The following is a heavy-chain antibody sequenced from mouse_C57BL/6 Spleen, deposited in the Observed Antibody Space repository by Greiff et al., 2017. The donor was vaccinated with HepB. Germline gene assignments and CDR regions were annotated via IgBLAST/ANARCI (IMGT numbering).Heavy chain of an antibody. CDR3: TTHYGSSYVDY. J-gene: IGHJ2*01. V-gene: IGHV14-4*01. Sequence: VQLQQSGAELVRPGASVKLSCTASGFNIKDDYMHWVKQRPEQGLEWIGWIDPENGDTEYASKFQGKATITADTSSNTAYLQLSSLTSEDTAVYYCTTHYGSSYVDYWGQGTTLTVSS. D-gene: IGHD1-1*01. CDR1: GFNIKDDY. CDR2: IDPENGDT.